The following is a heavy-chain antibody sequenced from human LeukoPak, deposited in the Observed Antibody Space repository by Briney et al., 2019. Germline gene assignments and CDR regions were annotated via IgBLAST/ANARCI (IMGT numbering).Heavy chain of an antibody. Sequence: GGSLRLSCAASGFTFSSYAMHWVRLAPGKALEWVAVVSYDGSNKYYADSVKGRFTISRDNSKNTLYLQMNSLRAEDTAVYYCARDWCGNIAARGCGAFDIWGQGTMVTVSS. CDR3: ARDWCGNIAARGCGAFDI. CDR2: VSYDGSNK. D-gene: IGHD6-6*01. CDR1: GFTFSSYA. J-gene: IGHJ3*02. V-gene: IGHV3-30-3*01.